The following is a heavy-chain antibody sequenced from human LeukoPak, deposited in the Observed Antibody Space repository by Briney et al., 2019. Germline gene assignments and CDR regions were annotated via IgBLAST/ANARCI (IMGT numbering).Heavy chain of an antibody. CDR2: IYHSGST. J-gene: IGHJ6*03. CDR1: GGSIGSGGYY. CDR3: ARGYGGYYYYMDV. Sequence: SETLSLTCTVSGGSIGSGGYYWSWIRQPPGKGLEWIGYIYHSGSTYYNPSLKSRVTISVDRSKNQFSLKLSSVTAADTAVYYCARGYGGYYYYMDVWGKGTTVTVSS. D-gene: IGHD4-17*01. V-gene: IGHV4-30-2*01.